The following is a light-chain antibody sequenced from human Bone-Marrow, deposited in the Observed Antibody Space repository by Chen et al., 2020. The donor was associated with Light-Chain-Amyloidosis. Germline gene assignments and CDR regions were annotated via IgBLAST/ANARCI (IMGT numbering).Light chain of an antibody. CDR2: NDH. J-gene: IGLJ3*02. V-gene: IGLV1-44*01. CDR3: GAWDDSLTGWV. CDR1: KTNIGSNT. Sequence: QSVLTQPPSASGTPGQTVILSCSGGKTNIGSNTVNWYQQFPRTAPRLLIHNDHNRPSGVPDRFSGSESDTSGSLGISGLQSEDGGDYCCGAWDDSLTGWVFGGGTRLTVL.